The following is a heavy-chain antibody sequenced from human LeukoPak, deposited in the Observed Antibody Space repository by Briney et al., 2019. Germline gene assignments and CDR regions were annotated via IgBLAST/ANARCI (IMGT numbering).Heavy chain of an antibody. D-gene: IGHD2-21*02. J-gene: IGHJ3*02. V-gene: IGHV3-48*03. CDR3: ARDWSYCGGNFHDAFDI. CDR1: GFTFSSYE. Sequence: PGGSLRLSCAASGFTFSSYEMNWVRQAPGKGLEWVSYISSSGSTIYYVDSVKGRFTISRDNAKNSLYLLMNTLRAEDTAVYYCARDWSYCGGNFHDAFDIWGEGTLVTVSS. CDR2: ISSSGSTI.